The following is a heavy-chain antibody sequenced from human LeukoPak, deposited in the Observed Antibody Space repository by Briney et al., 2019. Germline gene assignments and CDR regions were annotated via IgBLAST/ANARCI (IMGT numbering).Heavy chain of an antibody. Sequence: ASVKVSCKASGYTFTSYYMHWVRQAPGQGLEWMGIINPSGGSTSYAQKFQGRVTMTRDTSTSTVYMELSSLRSEDTAVYYCATQNYYDSSGSIEGDAFDIWGQGTMVTVSS. CDR1: GYTFTSYY. J-gene: IGHJ3*02. CDR2: INPSGGST. D-gene: IGHD3-22*01. V-gene: IGHV1-46*01. CDR3: ATQNYYDSSGSIEGDAFDI.